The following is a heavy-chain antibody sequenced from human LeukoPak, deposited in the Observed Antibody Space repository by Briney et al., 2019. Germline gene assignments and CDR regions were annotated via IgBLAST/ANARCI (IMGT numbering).Heavy chain of an antibody. CDR3: ARVEAAALFDY. J-gene: IGHJ4*02. CDR1: GGSFSSSNYY. CDR2: ILYSGNT. Sequence: PSETLSLTCTVSGGSFSSSNYYWGWIRQPPGKGLEWIGTILYSGNTYYNPSLKSRVTMSLDTSKNQFSLKLSSVTAADTAVYYCARVEAAALFDYWGQGTLVTVSS. V-gene: IGHV4-39*07. D-gene: IGHD6-13*01.